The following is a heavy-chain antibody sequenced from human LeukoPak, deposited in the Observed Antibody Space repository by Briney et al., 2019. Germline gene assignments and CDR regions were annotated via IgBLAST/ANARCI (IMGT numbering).Heavy chain of an antibody. J-gene: IGHJ5*01. CDR3: ARDRRGGYSSSWYWFDS. V-gene: IGHV3-30*02. D-gene: IGHD6-13*01. CDR2: IRYDGTNK. CDR1: GFAFSTHG. Sequence: GGSLRLSCAASGFAFSTHGMQWVRQAPGKGLEWVAFIRYDGTNKYYADSVKGRFTISRDDSKNTLYLQMDSLRAEDMAVYYCARDRRGGYSSSWYWFDSWGQGTLVTVSS.